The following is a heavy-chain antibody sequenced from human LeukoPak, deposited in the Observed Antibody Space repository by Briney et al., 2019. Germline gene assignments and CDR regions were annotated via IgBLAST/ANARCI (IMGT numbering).Heavy chain of an antibody. CDR3: ARGGWLLLLVFDY. V-gene: IGHV4-34*01. CDR2: INHSGST. Sequence: SETLSLTCAVYGGSFSGYYWSWIRQPPGKGLEWIGEINHSGSTNYNPSLKSRVTISVDTSKNQFSLKLSSVTAADTAVCYCARGGWLLLLVFDYWGQGTLVTVSS. J-gene: IGHJ4*02. CDR1: GGSFSGYY. D-gene: IGHD3-22*01.